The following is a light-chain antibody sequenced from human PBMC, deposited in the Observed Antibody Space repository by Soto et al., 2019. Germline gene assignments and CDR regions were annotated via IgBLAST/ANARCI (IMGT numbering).Light chain of an antibody. CDR3: QQYYRYPWT. CDR1: QGISNY. CDR2: SAS. V-gene: IGKV1-16*02. Sequence: DIQMTHSTSSLSASIGDRVTITCRASQGISNYLVWYQQKPGKAPKSLIYSASSLQSGVSSKFSGSGSGTDFTLTITDMQSDDFAIYYCQQYYRYPWTFGQGTKVDIK. J-gene: IGKJ1*01.